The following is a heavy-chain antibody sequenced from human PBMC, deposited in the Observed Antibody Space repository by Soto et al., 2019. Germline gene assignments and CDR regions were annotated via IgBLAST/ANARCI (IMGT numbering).Heavy chain of an antibody. V-gene: IGHV1-18*01. D-gene: IGHD3-16*01. Sequence: QVQLVQSGAEVKKPGVSVKVSCKASGYTFTSYGFSWVRQAPGQGLEWMGWINGYTGNTHYAQKFQGRVTMTTDTSTSTAYMELWTLISDDTAVYYCARSWVTGKGGMDVWGQGTTVTVSS. CDR2: INGYTGNT. J-gene: IGHJ6*02. CDR3: ARSWVTGKGGMDV. CDR1: GYTFTSYG.